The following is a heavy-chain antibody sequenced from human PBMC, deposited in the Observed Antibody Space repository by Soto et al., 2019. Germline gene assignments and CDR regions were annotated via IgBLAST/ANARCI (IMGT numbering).Heavy chain of an antibody. D-gene: IGHD3-16*01. J-gene: IGHJ4*02. V-gene: IGHV4-4*07. CDR3: GRDQMGLTQRGGE. CDR2: VYANGNT. Sequence: QVHLHELGPGLVKPSATVSLTCTVSGGSLRSYYWSWIRQPAGKGLEWIGRVYANGNTYFRPSLRGRVAMSVDTSKNQFTLNLTSVTAADSGVYYCGRDQMGLTQRGGEWGQGALVVVS. CDR1: GGSLRSYY.